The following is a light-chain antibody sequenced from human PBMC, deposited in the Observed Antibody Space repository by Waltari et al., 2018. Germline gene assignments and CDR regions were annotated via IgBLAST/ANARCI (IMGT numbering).Light chain of an antibody. CDR2: MDN. CDR3: HSFDTSGNMGM. V-gene: IGLV3-25*03. J-gene: IGLJ3*02. CDR1: ALPRQY. Sequence: YELTQAPSVSVSPGQTAKSTCSGDALPRQYVYWYQQKAGRAPVLIIYMDNERPSGIPERFSGSSSGTTVTLTISGVQAEDEADYYCHSFDTSGNMGMFGGGTKLTVL.